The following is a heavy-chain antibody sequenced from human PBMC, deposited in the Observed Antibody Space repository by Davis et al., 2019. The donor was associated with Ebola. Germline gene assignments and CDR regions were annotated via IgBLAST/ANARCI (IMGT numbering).Heavy chain of an antibody. CDR1: GFTFSSYS. J-gene: IGHJ6*02. CDR3: ARDQYYYVGGYYYYGMDV. CDR2: ISSSSSYI. Sequence: GESLKISCAASGFTFSSYSMNWVRQAPGKGLEWVSSISSSSSYIYYADSVKGRFTISRDNAKNSLYLQMNSLSAEDTAVYYCARDQYYYVGGYYYYGMDVWGQGTTVTVSS. V-gene: IGHV3-21*03. D-gene: IGHD3-10*02.